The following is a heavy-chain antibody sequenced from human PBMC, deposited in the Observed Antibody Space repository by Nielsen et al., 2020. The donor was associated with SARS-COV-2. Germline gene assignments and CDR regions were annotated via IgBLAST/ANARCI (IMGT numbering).Heavy chain of an antibody. J-gene: IGHJ4*02. Sequence: SLKISCAASGFTFDDYAMHWVRQAPGKGLEWVSGISWNSGSIGYADSVKGRFTISRDNAKNSLYLQMNSLRAEDTAVYYCARDWRYYDSSGYGYWGQGTLVTVSS. D-gene: IGHD3-22*01. V-gene: IGHV3-9*01. CDR1: GFTFDDYA. CDR2: ISWNSGSI. CDR3: ARDWRYYDSSGYGY.